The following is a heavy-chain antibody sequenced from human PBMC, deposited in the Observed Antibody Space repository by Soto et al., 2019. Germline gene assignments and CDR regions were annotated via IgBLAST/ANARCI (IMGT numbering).Heavy chain of an antibody. D-gene: IGHD1-26*01. V-gene: IGHV4-61*01. Sequence: QVQLQESGPGLVKPSETLSLTCTVSGGSVSSGSYYWSWIRQPPGKGLEWMGYIYYSGSTNYNPSLKSRVTISVDTSKNQFSLKLSSVTAADTAVYYCAIEVIVGATWSHFDYWGQGTLVTVSS. CDR2: IYYSGST. J-gene: IGHJ4*02. CDR1: GGSVSSGSYY. CDR3: AIEVIVGATWSHFDY.